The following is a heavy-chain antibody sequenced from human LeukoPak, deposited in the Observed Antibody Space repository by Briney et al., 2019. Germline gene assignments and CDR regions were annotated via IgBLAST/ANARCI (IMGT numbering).Heavy chain of an antibody. CDR3: ARGYYSKNRYNRFDP. J-gene: IGHJ5*02. Sequence: SGTLRLSCAASGYTISSCYICGGRQAPRRGVQGGIGIIYDGGSTYYTQSVKSRFTISVDNSKNQLSLQLNSLTAADTAVYYCARGYYSKNRYNRFDPWGQGTLVTVSS. CDR2: IYDGGST. V-gene: IGHV4-38-2*01. D-gene: IGHD4-11*01. CDR1: GYTISSCYI.